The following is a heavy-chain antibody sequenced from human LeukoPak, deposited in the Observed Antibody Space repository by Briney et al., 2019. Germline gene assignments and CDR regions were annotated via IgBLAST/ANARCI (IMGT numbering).Heavy chain of an antibody. J-gene: IGHJ4*02. CDR2: IYGGDST. CDR1: GFTVAVNS. Sequence: GGSLTLSCAASGFTVAVNSMSWVRQAPGKGLEWVSVIYGGDSTYYADSVKGRFTISRDNSKNTLYLQMNSLRAEDTAVYYCAKPWDTAMEKYYFDYWGQGTLVTVSS. D-gene: IGHD5-18*01. V-gene: IGHV3-66*02. CDR3: AKPWDTAMEKYYFDY.